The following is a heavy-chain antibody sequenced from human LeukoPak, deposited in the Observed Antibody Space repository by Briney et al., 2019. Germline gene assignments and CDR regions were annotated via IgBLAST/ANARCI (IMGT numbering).Heavy chain of an antibody. CDR2: INHSGST. V-gene: IGHV4-34*01. Sequence: SETLSLTCAVYGGSFSGYYWSWIRQPPEKGLEWIGEINHSGSTNYNPSLKGRVTISVDTSKNQFSLRLRSVTAADTALYYCARRSGSGSFQFDPWGQGTLVTVSS. CDR1: GGSFSGYY. J-gene: IGHJ5*02. D-gene: IGHD3-10*01. CDR3: ARRSGSGSFQFDP.